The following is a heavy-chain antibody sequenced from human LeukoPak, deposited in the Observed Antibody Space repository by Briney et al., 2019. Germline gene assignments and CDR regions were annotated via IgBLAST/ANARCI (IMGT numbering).Heavy chain of an antibody. D-gene: IGHD3-22*01. V-gene: IGHV3-11*06. Sequence: GGSLRLSCAAPGFTFSDYYMSWIRQAPGKGLEWVSYISSSSSYTNYADSVKGRFTISRDNAKNSLYLQMNSLRAEDTAVYYCARGGDSSGYYQYWGQGTLVTVSS. CDR2: ISSSSSYT. CDR1: GFTFSDYY. CDR3: ARGGDSSGYYQY. J-gene: IGHJ4*02.